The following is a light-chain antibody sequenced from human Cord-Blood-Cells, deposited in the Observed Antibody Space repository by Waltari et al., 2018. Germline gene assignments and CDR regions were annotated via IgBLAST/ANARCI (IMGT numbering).Light chain of an antibody. CDR3: SSYTSSSTWV. Sequence: QSALTQPASVSGSPGQSITISFTGTSSDVGGYNYVSWYHQHPGKAPKLMIYDVSKRPSGVSNRFSGSKSGNTASLTISGLQAEDEADYYCSSYTSSSTWVFGGGTKLTVL. CDR2: DVS. CDR1: SSDVGGYNY. J-gene: IGLJ3*02. V-gene: IGLV2-14*01.